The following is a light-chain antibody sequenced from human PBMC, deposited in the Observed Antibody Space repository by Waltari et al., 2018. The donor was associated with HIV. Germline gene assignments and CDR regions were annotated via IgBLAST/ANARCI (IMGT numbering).Light chain of an antibody. CDR3: GAWDSSLSAVV. CDR2: ANH. V-gene: IGLV1-51*01. Sequence: QSVLTQPPSVSAAPGQMVTISCSGSSSNIGNNYVSWYQQLPGTAPKLLIYANHKRHSGIPDRFSGSKSGTSATLGITGLQTGDEADYYCGAWDSSLSAVVFGGGTKLIVL. J-gene: IGLJ2*01. CDR1: SSNIGNNY.